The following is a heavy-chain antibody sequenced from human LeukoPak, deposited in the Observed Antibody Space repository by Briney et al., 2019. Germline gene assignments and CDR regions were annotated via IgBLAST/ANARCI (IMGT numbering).Heavy chain of an antibody. CDR3: ATLVVAASWVQNDY. CDR1: GGSISSYY. V-gene: IGHV4-59*01. D-gene: IGHD2-15*01. Sequence: SETLSLTCTVSGGSISSYYWTWIRQPPGKGLEWIGYIYYSGSTNYNPSLKSRVTISVDTSKNQFSLKLSSVTTADTAVYYCATLVVAASWVQNDYWGHGTLVTVSS. CDR2: IYYSGST. J-gene: IGHJ4*01.